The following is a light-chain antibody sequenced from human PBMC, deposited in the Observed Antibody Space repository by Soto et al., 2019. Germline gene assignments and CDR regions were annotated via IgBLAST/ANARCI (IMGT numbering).Light chain of an antibody. CDR3: CSYAGSYTLL. J-gene: IGLJ2*01. Sequence: QSALTQPRSVSGSPGQSVTISCTGTSGDVGGYKYVSWYQQHPGKAPKLMIYDVNKWPSGVPDRFSGSKSGNTASLTISGLPAEDEADYYCCSYAGSYTLLFGGGTKLTVL. CDR1: SGDVGGYKY. V-gene: IGLV2-11*01. CDR2: DVN.